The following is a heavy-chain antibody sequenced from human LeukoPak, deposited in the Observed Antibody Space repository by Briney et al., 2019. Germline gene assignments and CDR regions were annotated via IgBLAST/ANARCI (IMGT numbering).Heavy chain of an antibody. CDR1: GYTFTAYY. D-gene: IGHD6-19*01. J-gene: IGHJ4*02. V-gene: IGHV1-2*02. CDR2: ISPNSGGT. CDR3: ARDLGHRSGWHFDY. Sequence: ASVKVSCNDSGYTFTAYYIHWVRQAPGQGLEWMGWISPNSGGTDYAQKFQDRVTMTSDTSISTAYMELSRLRSDDTAVYYCARDLGHRSGWHFDYWGQGTLVTVSS.